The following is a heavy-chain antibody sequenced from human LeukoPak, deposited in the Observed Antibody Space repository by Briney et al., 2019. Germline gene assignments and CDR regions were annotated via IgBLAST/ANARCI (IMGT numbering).Heavy chain of an antibody. CDR2: ISAYNGNT. Sequence: ASVKVSCKASGYTFTSYGISWVRQAPGQGLEWMGWISAYNGNTNYAQKLQGRVTMTTDTSTSTAYMELRSLRSDDTAVYYCARGGLRSRGGGSGSYSYFDYWGQGTLVTVSS. D-gene: IGHD3-10*01. J-gene: IGHJ4*02. CDR3: ARGGLRSRGGGSGSYSYFDY. V-gene: IGHV1-18*01. CDR1: GYTFTSYG.